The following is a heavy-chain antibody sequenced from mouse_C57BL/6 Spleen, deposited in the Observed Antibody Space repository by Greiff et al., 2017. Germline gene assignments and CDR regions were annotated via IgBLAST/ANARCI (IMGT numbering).Heavy chain of an antibody. J-gene: IGHJ4*01. CDR1: GYTFTDYE. V-gene: IGHV1-15*01. D-gene: IGHD2-1*01. Sequence: VLLQESGAELVRPGASVTLSCKASGYTFTDYEMHWVKQTPVHGLEWIGAIDPETGGTAYNQKFKGKAILTADKSSCTAYMELRSLTSEDSAVYYCTRRRLYGNPYYAMDYWGQGTSVTVSS. CDR3: TRRRLYGNPYYAMDY. CDR2: IDPETGGT.